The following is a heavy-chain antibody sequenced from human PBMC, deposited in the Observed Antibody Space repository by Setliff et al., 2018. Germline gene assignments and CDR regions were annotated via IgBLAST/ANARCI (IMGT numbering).Heavy chain of an antibody. J-gene: IGHJ3*02. V-gene: IGHV4-4*08. Sequence: PSETLSLTCTVSGGSISSYYWSWMRRPPGKGLEWIGYMYISGITNSNPSLKSRVTMSLDTSRNQFSLKLSSVTAADTAVYYCAKIKAGGGSFDIWGQGTMVTVSS. CDR3: AKIKAGGGSFDI. CDR1: GGSISSYY. CDR2: MYISGIT. D-gene: IGHD3-16*01.